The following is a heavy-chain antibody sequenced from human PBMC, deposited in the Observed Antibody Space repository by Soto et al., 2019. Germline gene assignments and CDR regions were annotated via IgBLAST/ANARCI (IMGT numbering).Heavy chain of an antibody. V-gene: IGHV3-74*01. CDR3: ARSRGSGGVEYNMDV. CDR1: GFTFSSYW. Sequence: EVQLVESGGGLVQPGGSLRLSCAASGFTFSSYWMHWVRQGPGEGLVWVSRIMSDGSGTTYADSVKGRFTISRDNAKNTLYQQMNSLRAEDTAVYHCARSRGSGGVEYNMDVWGQGTTVTVSS. CDR2: IMSDGSGT. J-gene: IGHJ6*02. D-gene: IGHD3-16*01.